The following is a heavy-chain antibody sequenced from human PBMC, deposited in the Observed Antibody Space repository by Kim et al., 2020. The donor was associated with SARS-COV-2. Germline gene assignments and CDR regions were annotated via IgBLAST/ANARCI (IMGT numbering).Heavy chain of an antibody. Sequence: VKCRFTISRDNAKTSLYLQMISLRAEDTAVYYCAREVLRYFDWLSYGMDVWGQGTTVTVSS. D-gene: IGHD3-9*01. J-gene: IGHJ6*02. CDR3: AREVLRYFDWLSYGMDV. V-gene: IGHV3-7*04.